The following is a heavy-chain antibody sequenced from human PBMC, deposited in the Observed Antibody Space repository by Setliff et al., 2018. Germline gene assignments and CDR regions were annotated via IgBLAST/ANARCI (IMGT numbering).Heavy chain of an antibody. CDR3: ARSYHLVLTNWFDA. D-gene: IGHD1-26*01. V-gene: IGHV4-39*07. CDR1: GDSINRSGYY. CDR2: MYYSGSN. J-gene: IGHJ5*01. Sequence: KSSETLSLTCNVSGDSINRSGYYWGWIRQPPGKGLEWIGSMYYSGSNDYNPSLKSRVTISLDTSKSQFSLRLTSVTAADTAVYYCARSYHLVLTNWFDAWGHGTLITVSS.